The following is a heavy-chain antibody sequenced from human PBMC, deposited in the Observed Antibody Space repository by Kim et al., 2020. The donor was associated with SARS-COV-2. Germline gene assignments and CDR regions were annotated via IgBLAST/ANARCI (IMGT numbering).Heavy chain of an antibody. V-gene: IGHV3-21*01. Sequence: VKGRFTSSRDNYKNSLYLQMNSLRAEDTAVYYCARDGRRVATIQAFAYCGQGTLVTVSS. J-gene: IGHJ4*02. CDR3: ARDGRRVATIQAFAY. D-gene: IGHD5-12*01.